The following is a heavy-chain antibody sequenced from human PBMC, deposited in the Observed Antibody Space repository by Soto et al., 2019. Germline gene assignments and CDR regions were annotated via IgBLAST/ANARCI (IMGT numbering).Heavy chain of an antibody. J-gene: IGHJ4*02. D-gene: IGHD1-26*01. CDR1: GGPISSYY. Sequence: SETLSLTCTVSGGPISSYYWSWIRQPPGKGLEWIGYIYYSGSTNYNPSLKNRVNISVDTSKNQFYLKLSSVTAADTAVYYCARRYGGNFDYWGQGTLVTVSS. CDR2: IYYSGST. V-gene: IGHV4-59*01. CDR3: ARRYGGNFDY.